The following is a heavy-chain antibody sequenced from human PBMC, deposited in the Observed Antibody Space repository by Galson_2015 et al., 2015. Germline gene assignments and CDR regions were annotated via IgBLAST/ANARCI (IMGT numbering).Heavy chain of an antibody. J-gene: IGHJ4*02. D-gene: IGHD3-10*01. CDR2: ISSGGTNI. V-gene: IGHV3-48*02. Sequence: LEWVSYISSGGTNIYYADSVKGRSTISRDNAKNSLYLQMNSLRDEDMAVYYCARDQGALYYFDYWGQGTLVTVSS. CDR3: ARDQGALYYFDY.